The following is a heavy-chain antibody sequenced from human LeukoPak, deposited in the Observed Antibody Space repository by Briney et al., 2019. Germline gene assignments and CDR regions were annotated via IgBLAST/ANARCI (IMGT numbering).Heavy chain of an antibody. J-gene: IGHJ4*02. D-gene: IGHD5-18*01. CDR1: GFTFSSYG. CDR2: ISYDGSNK. Sequence: GGSLRLSCAASGFTFSSYGMHWVRQAPGKGLEWVAVISYDGSNKYYADSVKGRFTISRDNSKNTLYLQMNSLRAEDTAVYYCARESGYSYGYSFDYWGQGTLVTVSS. V-gene: IGHV3-30*03. CDR3: ARESGYSYGYSFDY.